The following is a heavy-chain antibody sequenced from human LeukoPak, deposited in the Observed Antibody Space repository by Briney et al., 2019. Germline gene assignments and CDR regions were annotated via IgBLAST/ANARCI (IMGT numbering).Heavy chain of an antibody. D-gene: IGHD3-16*02. Sequence: GGSLRLSCAASGFTFSSYAMSWVRQAPGKGLEWVSAISGSGGSTYYADSVKGRFTISRDNSKNTLYLQMNSLRAEDTAVYYCAKGRGVERDYVWGSYRYYYYYYMDVWGKGTTVTISS. CDR3: AKGRGVERDYVWGSYRYYYYYYMDV. J-gene: IGHJ6*03. CDR1: GFTFSSYA. V-gene: IGHV3-23*01. CDR2: ISGSGGST.